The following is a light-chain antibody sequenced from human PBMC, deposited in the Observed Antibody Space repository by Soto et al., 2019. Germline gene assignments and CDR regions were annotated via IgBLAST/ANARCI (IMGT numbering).Light chain of an antibody. CDR1: NSNIGSNA. Sequence: QSVLTQSPSVSGAPRQSVNISCSGNNSNIGSNAVHWYQQLPGKAPKLLMYYNDMLPSGVSDRFSGSKSGTSASLDISGLQYEDEGDYYSETWYDRLTAWVFGGGTKLTVL. J-gene: IGLJ3*02. V-gene: IGLV1-36*01. CDR3: ETWYDRLTAWV. CDR2: YND.